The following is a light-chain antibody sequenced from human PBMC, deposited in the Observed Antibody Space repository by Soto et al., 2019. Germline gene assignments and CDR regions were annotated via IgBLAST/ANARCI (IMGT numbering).Light chain of an antibody. V-gene: IGKV3-11*01. Sequence: IVLTQSPATLSLSPGERAALSCRASQSVSTSLAWYQHKPGQAPRLIIYDASKRAPGIPARFSGSGSGTDFTLTISSPEPEVFAVYYCHVRDVWPTFVQGTMV. CDR2: DAS. J-gene: IGKJ1*01. CDR3: HVRDVWPT. CDR1: QSVSTS.